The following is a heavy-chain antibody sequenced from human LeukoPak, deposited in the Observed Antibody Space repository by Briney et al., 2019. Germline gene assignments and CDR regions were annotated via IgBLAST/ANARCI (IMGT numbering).Heavy chain of an antibody. CDR2: ISAYNGNT. J-gene: IGHJ5*02. CDR1: GYTFTSYG. D-gene: IGHD3-9*01. V-gene: IGHV1-18*01. CDR3: ARVYYDILTGYRNWFDP. Sequence: ASVKVSCKASGYTFTSYGISWVRQAPGQGLEWMGWISAYNGNTNYAQKLQGRVTMTTDTSTSTAYMELRSLRSDDTAVYYCARVYYDILTGYRNWFDPWGQGTLFTVSS.